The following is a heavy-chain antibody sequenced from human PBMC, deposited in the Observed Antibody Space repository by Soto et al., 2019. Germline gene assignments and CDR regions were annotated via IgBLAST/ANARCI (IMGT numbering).Heavy chain of an antibody. CDR3: ARHLIYSGYDLGRNAHDAFDI. D-gene: IGHD5-12*01. CDR2: IYYSGST. J-gene: IGHJ3*02. Sequence: SETMSLTCTVSGVSISSSSYYWGWIRQPPGKGLDWIGSIYYSGSTYYNPSLKSRVTISVDTSKNQFSLKLSSVTAADTAVYYCARHLIYSGYDLGRNAHDAFDICGQGTMVTVSS. CDR1: GVSISSSSYY. V-gene: IGHV4-39*01.